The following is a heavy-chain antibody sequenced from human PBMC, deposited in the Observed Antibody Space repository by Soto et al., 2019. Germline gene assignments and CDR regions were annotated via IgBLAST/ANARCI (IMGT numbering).Heavy chain of an antibody. Sequence: GGSLRLSCAASGFTFSSYWMSWVRQAPGKGLEWVANIKQDGSEKYYVDSVKGRFTISRDNAKNSLYLQMNSLRAEDTAVYYCARVYIHPRPDYGDYGSWGETLPTNWYFDLWGRGTLVTVSS. V-gene: IGHV3-7*05. CDR1: GFTFSSYW. D-gene: IGHD4-17*01. CDR3: ARVYIHPRPDYGDYGSWGETLPTNWYFDL. J-gene: IGHJ2*01. CDR2: IKQDGSEK.